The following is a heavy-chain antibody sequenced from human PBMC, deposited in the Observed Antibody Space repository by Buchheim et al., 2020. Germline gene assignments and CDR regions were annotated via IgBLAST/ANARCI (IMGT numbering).Heavy chain of an antibody. D-gene: IGHD3-16*01. J-gene: IGHJ4*02. CDR2: IYYSGST. CDR3: ARLRPAPWGGAENFDY. V-gene: IGHV4-59*01. CDR1: GGSISDYY. Sequence: QVQLQESGPGLVKPSETLSLTCTVSGGSISDYYWSWIRQPPGKGLEWIGYIYYSGSTNYNPSLKSRVTISVDTSKNPLSLKLSSVTAADTAVYYCARLRPAPWGGAENFDYWGQGTL.